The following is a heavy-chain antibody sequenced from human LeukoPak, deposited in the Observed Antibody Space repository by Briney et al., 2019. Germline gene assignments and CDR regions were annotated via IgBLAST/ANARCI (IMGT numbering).Heavy chain of an antibody. CDR3: ARGSAYYWAFDY. D-gene: IGHD3-22*01. CDR2: IDYSGST. CDR1: GGSLSSFY. V-gene: IGHV4-59*01. Sequence: SETLSLTRTVSGGSLSSFYWRWVRQPPPKGVEWIGYIDYSGSTGSNPSLKSRVTTSVDTSKNQFSLKLSSVTAADTAVYYCARGSAYYWAFDYWGRGTLVTVSS. J-gene: IGHJ4*02.